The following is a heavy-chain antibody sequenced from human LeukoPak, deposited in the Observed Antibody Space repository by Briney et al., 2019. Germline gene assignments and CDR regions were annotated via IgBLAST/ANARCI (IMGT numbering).Heavy chain of an antibody. J-gene: IGHJ4*01. CDR1: GFTFSSYG. CDR2: ISYDGSNK. V-gene: IGHV3-30*18. CDR3: AKDLSVGAIYYFDY. D-gene: IGHD1-26*01. Sequence: GGSLRLSCAASGFTFSSYGMHWVREAAGQGLEWGAVISYDGSNKYYADSVKGRFTISRDNSKNTLYLQMNRLRAEDTAVYYCAKDLSVGAIYYFDYWGQGTLVTVSS.